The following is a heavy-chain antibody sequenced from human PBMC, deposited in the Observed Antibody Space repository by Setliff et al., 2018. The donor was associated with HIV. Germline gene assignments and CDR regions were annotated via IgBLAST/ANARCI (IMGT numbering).Heavy chain of an antibody. Sequence: GGSLRLSCAASGFTFSSYSMNWVRQAPGKGLEWVSSISSSSDYIYYADSVKGRFTISRDNAKNSLYLKMNSLRAEDTAVYYCTRQATYYDILTGYYGYQYYYMAVWGKGTTVTVSS. D-gene: IGHD3-9*01. J-gene: IGHJ6*03. V-gene: IGHV3-21*01. CDR2: ISSSSDYI. CDR1: GFTFSSYS. CDR3: TRQATYYDILTGYYGYQYYYMAV.